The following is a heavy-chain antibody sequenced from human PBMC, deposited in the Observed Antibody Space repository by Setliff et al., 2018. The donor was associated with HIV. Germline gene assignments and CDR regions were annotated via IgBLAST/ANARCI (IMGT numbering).Heavy chain of an antibody. CDR2: INHSGST. Sequence: PSETLSLTCAVYGESFTDHFWTWIRQSPGKGLEWLGEINHSGSTNQNPSLKSGVTISVDTSKNQFSLKLNSVTASDTAVYYCARGGILVEKATPFDYWGQGTLVTVSS. D-gene: IGHD2-2*01. CDR3: ARGGILVEKATPFDY. V-gene: IGHV4-34*01. CDR1: GESFTDHF. J-gene: IGHJ4*02.